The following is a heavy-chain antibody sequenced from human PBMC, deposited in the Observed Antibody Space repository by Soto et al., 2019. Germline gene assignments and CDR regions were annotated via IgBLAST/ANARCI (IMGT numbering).Heavy chain of an antibody. CDR3: TRSHSYDFWSGYYPYFDY. CDR1: GFTFGDYA. Sequence: GGSLRLSCTASGFTFGDYAMSWFRQAPGKGLEWVGFIRSKAYGGTTEYAASVKGRFTISRDDSKSIAYLQMNSLKTEDTAVYYCTRSHSYDFWSGYYPYFDYWGQGTLVTVSS. J-gene: IGHJ4*02. V-gene: IGHV3-49*03. CDR2: IRSKAYGGTT. D-gene: IGHD3-3*01.